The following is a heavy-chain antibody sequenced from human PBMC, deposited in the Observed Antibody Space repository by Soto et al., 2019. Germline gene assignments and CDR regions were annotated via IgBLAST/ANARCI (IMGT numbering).Heavy chain of an antibody. J-gene: IGHJ4*02. Sequence: QVQLVQSGAEVKKPGSSVKVSCTASGDTFTSYAFSWVRQAPGQGLEWMGGVIPMFGTPNYAQKFQGRLTITADKSTSTVYMELSGLTSEDTAVYFCARNGVAGMDFWGQGPLVTVSS. CDR1: GDTFTSYA. V-gene: IGHV1-69*06. CDR2: VIPMFGTP. CDR3: ARNGVAGMDF. D-gene: IGHD3-3*01.